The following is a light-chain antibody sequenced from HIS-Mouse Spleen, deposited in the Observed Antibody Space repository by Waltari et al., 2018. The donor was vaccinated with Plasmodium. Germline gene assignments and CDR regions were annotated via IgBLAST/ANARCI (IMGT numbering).Light chain of an antibody. V-gene: IGLV3-21*02. CDR1: HIGSKS. CDR3: QVWDSSSDHPV. CDR2: DDS. Sequence: SYVLTQPPSVSVAPGLTARITCGGNHIGSKSVHWYQQKPGQAPALGVYDDSDRPSGIPERFSGSNSGNTATLTISRVEAGDEADYYCQVWDSSSDHPVFGGGTKLTVL. J-gene: IGLJ2*01.